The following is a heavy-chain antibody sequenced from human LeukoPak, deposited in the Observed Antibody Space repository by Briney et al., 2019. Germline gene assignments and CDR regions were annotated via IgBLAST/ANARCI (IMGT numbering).Heavy chain of an antibody. CDR1: GFTFTTYW. V-gene: IGHV3-74*01. CDR2: INSDGSIT. CDR3: ARDAVDTANAV. J-gene: IGHJ6*02. D-gene: IGHD5-18*01. Sequence: GGSLRLSCAASGFTFTTYWMHWVRQAPGKGLVWVSHINSDGSITSYADSVKGRFTISRDNAKTTLYLQMNSLRAEDTAVYYCARDAVDTANAVWGQGTTVTVSS.